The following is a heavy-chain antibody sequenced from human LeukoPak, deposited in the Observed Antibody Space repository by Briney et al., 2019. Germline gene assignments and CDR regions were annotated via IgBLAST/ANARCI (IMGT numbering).Heavy chain of an antibody. CDR1: GGSISSYY. CDR3: ARDMVRAYGMDV. Sequence: SETLSLTCTVSGGSISSYYWSWLRQPPGKGLERIAYIYYSGSTSYNPSLKSRVTISVDTSKNQLSLKLSSVTAADTAVYYCARDMVRAYGMDVWGQGTTVTASS. D-gene: IGHD3-10*01. J-gene: IGHJ6*02. CDR2: IYYSGST. V-gene: IGHV4-59*01.